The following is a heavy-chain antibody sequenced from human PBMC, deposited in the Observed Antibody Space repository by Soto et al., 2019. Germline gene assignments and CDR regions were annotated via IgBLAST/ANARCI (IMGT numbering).Heavy chain of an antibody. CDR1: GGSISSGGYY. Sequence: SETLSLTCTVSGGSISSGGYYWSWIRQHPGKGLEWIGYIYYSGSTYYNPSLKSRVTISVDTSKNQFSLKLSSVTAADTAVYYCARVRHDYDILTGYSSNWFDPWGQGTLVTAPQ. J-gene: IGHJ5*02. D-gene: IGHD3-9*01. CDR2: IYYSGST. V-gene: IGHV4-31*03. CDR3: ARVRHDYDILTGYSSNWFDP.